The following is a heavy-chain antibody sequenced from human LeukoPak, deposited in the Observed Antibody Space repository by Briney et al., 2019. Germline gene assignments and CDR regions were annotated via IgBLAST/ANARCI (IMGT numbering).Heavy chain of an antibody. V-gene: IGHV3-23*01. CDR2: ISGSGGST. Sequence: GGSLRLSCAASGFTFSSYAMSWVRQAPGKGLEWVSAISGSGGSTYYADSVKGRFTISRDNSKNTLYLQMNSLRAEDTAVYYCAKDLPETYYYGSGSYCLFDYWGQGTLVTASS. CDR1: GFTFSSYA. CDR3: AKDLPETYYYGSGSYCLFDY. J-gene: IGHJ4*02. D-gene: IGHD3-10*01.